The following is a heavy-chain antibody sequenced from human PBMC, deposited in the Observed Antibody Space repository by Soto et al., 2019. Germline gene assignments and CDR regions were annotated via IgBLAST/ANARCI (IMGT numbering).Heavy chain of an antibody. CDR1: GGSVSSGSYY. V-gene: IGHV4-61*01. D-gene: IGHD5-18*01. CDR2: IYYSGST. Sequence: PSETLSLTCTVSGGSVSSGSYYWSWIRQPPGKGLEWIGYIYYSGSTNYNPSLKSRVTISVDTSKNQFSLKLSSVTAADTAVYYCARGVPNSYGYVSSFDPWGQGSLDTGSS. CDR3: ARGVPNSYGYVSSFDP. J-gene: IGHJ5*02.